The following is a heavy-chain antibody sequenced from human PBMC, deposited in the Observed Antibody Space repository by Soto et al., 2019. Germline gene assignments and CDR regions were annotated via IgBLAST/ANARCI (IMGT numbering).Heavy chain of an antibody. CDR3: ARGVSEYYYSSGYYAS. CDR2: ISTRTSYI. D-gene: IGHD3-22*01. Sequence: EVQLVESGGGLVKPGGSLRLSCAASGFTFSTYSMNWVRQAPGKGLAWVSSISTRTSYIYYADSVKGRFTISRDNAKNSLYLQLNSLRAEDTAVYYCARGVSEYYYSSGYYASWGQGTLVTVSA. V-gene: IGHV3-21*01. J-gene: IGHJ4*02. CDR1: GFTFSTYS.